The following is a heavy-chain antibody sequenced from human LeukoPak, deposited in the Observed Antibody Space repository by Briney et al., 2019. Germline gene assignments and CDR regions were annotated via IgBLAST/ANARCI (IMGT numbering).Heavy chain of an antibody. CDR3: ARDSTVGRMVTSDFFDY. J-gene: IGHJ4*02. D-gene: IGHD2-21*02. Sequence: GSVRLSCAASGFTFSSYWMSWVGQAPGKGLEWVATIEQDGREKYYVDSVKGRFTISRDNAQNSLYLQMNSLRAEDTGVYYCARDSTVGRMVTSDFFDYRGQGTLVTVSS. CDR2: IEQDGREK. V-gene: IGHV3-7*04. CDR1: GFTFSSYW.